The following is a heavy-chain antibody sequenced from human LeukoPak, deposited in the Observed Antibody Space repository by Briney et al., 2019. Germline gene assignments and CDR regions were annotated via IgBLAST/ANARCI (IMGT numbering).Heavy chain of an antibody. CDR3: ARDLLNEGNHLDY. J-gene: IGHJ4*02. Sequence: KPSETLSLTCTVSGGSISSGDYYWSWIRQPPGKGLEWIGYIYYSGSTYYNPSLKSRVTISVDTSKNQSSLKLSSVTGADTAVYYCARDLLNEGNHLDYWGQGTLVTVSS. CDR2: IYYSGST. CDR1: GGSISSGDYY. V-gene: IGHV4-30-4*01. D-gene: IGHD4-23*01.